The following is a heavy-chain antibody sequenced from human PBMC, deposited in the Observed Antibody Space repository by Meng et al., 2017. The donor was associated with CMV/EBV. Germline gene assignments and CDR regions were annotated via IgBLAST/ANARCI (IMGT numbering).Heavy chain of an antibody. CDR3: ARGGLRGFDY. Sequence: QILLKESCPTLVKPPKTLMLTFIFSWFSLSTSGVGVGWLRQPPGKALEWLALIYWDDDKRYSPSLKSRLTITKDTSKNQVVLTMTNMDPVDTATYYCARGGLRGFDYWGQGTLVTVSS. CDR1: WFSLSTSGVG. V-gene: IGHV2-5*02. CDR2: IYWDDDK. J-gene: IGHJ4*02. D-gene: IGHD4-17*01.